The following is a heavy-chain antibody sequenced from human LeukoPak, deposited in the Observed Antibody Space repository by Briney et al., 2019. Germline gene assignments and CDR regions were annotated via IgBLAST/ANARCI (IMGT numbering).Heavy chain of an antibody. CDR1: GGSISNYY. CDR2: ISYSGST. J-gene: IGHJ6*02. Sequence: SETLSLTCTVSGGSISNYYWTWIRQPPGKGLEWIGYISYSGSTNYNPSLKTRVTMSVDTSKIQISLKLSSVTAADTAVYYCARDRGSSALPHRGSYYYGMDVWGQGTTVTVSS. CDR3: ARDRGSSALPHRGSYYYGMDV. D-gene: IGHD2-2*01. V-gene: IGHV4-59*12.